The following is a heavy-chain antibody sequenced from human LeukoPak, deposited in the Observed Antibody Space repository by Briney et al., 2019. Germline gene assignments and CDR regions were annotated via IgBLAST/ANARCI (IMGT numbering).Heavy chain of an antibody. D-gene: IGHD2-15*01. CDR1: GGSISSSSYY. Sequence: SETLSLTCTVSGGSISSSSYYWGWIRQPPGKGLEWIGRIYTSGSTNYNPSLKSRVTMSVDTSKNQFSLKLSSVTAADTAVYYCASHKRGYCSGGSCYSVSSLDYWGQGTLVTVSS. CDR3: ASHKRGYCSGGSCYSVSSLDY. J-gene: IGHJ4*02. V-gene: IGHV4-39*07. CDR2: IYTSGST.